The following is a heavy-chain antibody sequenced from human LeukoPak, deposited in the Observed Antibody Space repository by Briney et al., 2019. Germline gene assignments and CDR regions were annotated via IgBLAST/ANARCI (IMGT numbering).Heavy chain of an antibody. CDR2: ISYSGTT. J-gene: IGHJ6*03. Sequence: SETLSLTCTVSGASISSSRYYWGWIRQPPGKGLEWIGSISYSGTTYHNPSLQSRVTISIDTSKNQFSLKLNSVTAADTAVYYCATVRSAAMFYYYYMDVWGKGTTVTVSS. V-gene: IGHV4-39*07. D-gene: IGHD2-2*01. CDR1: GASISSSRYY. CDR3: ATVRSAAMFYYYYMDV.